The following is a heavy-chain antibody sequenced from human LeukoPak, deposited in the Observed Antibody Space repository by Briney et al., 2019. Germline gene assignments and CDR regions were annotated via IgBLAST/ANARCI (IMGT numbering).Heavy chain of an antibody. J-gene: IGHJ4*02. CDR1: GGSISSSSYY. V-gene: IGHV4-39*07. Sequence: SETLSLTCTVSGGSISSSSYYWGWIRQPPGKGLEWIGSIYYSGSTYYNPSLKSRVTISVDTSKNQFSLKLSSVTAADTAVYYCARRGSYGDFDYWGQGTLVTVSS. CDR2: IYYSGST. CDR3: ARRGSYGDFDY. D-gene: IGHD1-26*01.